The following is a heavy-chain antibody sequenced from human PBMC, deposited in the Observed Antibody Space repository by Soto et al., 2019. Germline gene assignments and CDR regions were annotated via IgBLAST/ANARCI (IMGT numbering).Heavy chain of an antibody. CDR1: GGSISSGDYY. Sequence: QVQLQESGPGLVKPSQTLSLTCTVSGGSISSGDYYWSWIRQPPGKGLEWIGYIYYSGSTYYNPSLKGRVITSVDTSKNQFSLKLSSVTAADTAVYYCARILVDIVVYGMDVWGQGTTVTVSS. V-gene: IGHV4-30-4*01. D-gene: IGHD5-12*01. CDR2: IYYSGST. J-gene: IGHJ6*02. CDR3: ARILVDIVVYGMDV.